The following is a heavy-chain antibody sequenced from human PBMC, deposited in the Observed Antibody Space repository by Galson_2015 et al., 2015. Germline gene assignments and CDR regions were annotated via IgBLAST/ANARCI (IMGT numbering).Heavy chain of an antibody. D-gene: IGHD5-12*01. Sequence: VSCKASGYTFTNYYMHWVRQAPGQGLEWMGLINPSGGSTGYAQKVQGRVTMTRDTSTSTVYMELSSLRSGDTAVYYCARVRGEVATSLFDYWGQGTLVTVSS. J-gene: IGHJ4*02. CDR2: INPSGGST. CDR1: GYTFTNYY. CDR3: ARVRGEVATSLFDY. V-gene: IGHV1-46*01.